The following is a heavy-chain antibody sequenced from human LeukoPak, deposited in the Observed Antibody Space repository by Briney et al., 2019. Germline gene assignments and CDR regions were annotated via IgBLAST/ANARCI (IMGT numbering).Heavy chain of an antibody. CDR1: GGTFGSYV. J-gene: IGHJ2*01. Sequence: ALVKVSCKASGGTFGSYVISWVRQAPGQGLEWMGGIIPIFGTAHYAQKFQGRLTIAADESTSTVYMEMSSLRSEDTAMYYCAKEGDTALVTGYFDLWGRGTLVTVSA. CDR2: IIPIFGTA. D-gene: IGHD5-18*01. V-gene: IGHV1-69*13. CDR3: AKEGDTALVTGYFDL.